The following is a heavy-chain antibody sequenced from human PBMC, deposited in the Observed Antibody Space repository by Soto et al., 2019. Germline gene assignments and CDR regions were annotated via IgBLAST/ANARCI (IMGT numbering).Heavy chain of an antibody. J-gene: IGHJ6*03. CDR3: ARGGRGVVVVAATQWDYYYYYMDV. V-gene: IGHV1-18*01. CDR2: ISPYNGNT. CDR1: GYTFTSYG. Sequence: ASVKVSCKASGYTFTSYGISWVRQAPGQGLEWMGWISPYNGNTNYAQNLQGRVTMTTDTSTSTAYMELRSLRSDDTAVYYCARGGRGVVVVAATQWDYYYYYMDVWGKGTTVTAP. D-gene: IGHD2-15*01.